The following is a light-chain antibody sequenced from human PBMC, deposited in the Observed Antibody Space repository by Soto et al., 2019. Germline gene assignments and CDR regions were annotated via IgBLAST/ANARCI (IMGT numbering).Light chain of an antibody. V-gene: IGKV3-11*01. J-gene: IGKJ1*01. CDR3: QQRSNWPWT. CDR1: QTVNRY. CDR2: DAS. Sequence: EIVLTQSPATLSLSPGERAALSCRASQTVNRYLAWYQQKPGQAPRLLIYDASNRATGIPARFSGSGSGTDFTLTISSLEPEDFAVYYCQQRSNWPWTFGQGTKVDIK.